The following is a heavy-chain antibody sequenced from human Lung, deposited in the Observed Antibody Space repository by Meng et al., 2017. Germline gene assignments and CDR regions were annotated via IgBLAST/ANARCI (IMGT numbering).Heavy chain of an antibody. Sequence: EVELVEVGGGLVSPVGSLRLSCVASGFSFTDAWMSWVRQAPGKGLEWVGRIKSNSDGGTTDYAAPVKGRFTISRDDSKNTLYLQMNSLITEDTAVYFCATGAAAADHWGQGTLVTVSS. CDR1: GFSFTDAW. D-gene: IGHD6-13*01. CDR3: ATGAAAADH. V-gene: IGHV3-15*01. CDR2: IKSNSDGGTT. J-gene: IGHJ4*02.